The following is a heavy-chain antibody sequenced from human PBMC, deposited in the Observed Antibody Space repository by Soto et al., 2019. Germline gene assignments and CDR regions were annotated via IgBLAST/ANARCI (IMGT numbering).Heavy chain of an antibody. J-gene: IGHJ4*02. CDR2: VSGNGQGI. D-gene: IGHD3-10*01. V-gene: IGHV3-23*01. Sequence: GGSLRLSCAASGFTFSSYAMSWVRQAPGKGLEWVSAVSGNGQGIYYADSVRGRFTISRDNSKNTVFLHMDSLRAEDTAVYYCEKDRDYPRDYFHYWGQGTLVTVSS. CDR1: GFTFSSYA. CDR3: EKDRDYPRDYFHY.